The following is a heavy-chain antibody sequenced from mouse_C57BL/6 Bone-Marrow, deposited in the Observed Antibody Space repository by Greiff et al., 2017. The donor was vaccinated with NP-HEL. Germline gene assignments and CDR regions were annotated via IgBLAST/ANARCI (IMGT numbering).Heavy chain of an antibody. CDR2: IDPETGGT. CDR1: GYTFTDYE. CDR3: TRTTVVGFDY. Sequence: VKLQQSGAELVRPGASVTLSCKASGYTFTDYEMHWVKQTPVHGLEWIGAIDPETGGTAYNQKFKGKAILTADKSSSTAYMELRSLTSEDSAVYYCTRTTVVGFDYWGQGTTLTVSS. D-gene: IGHD1-1*01. V-gene: IGHV1-15*01. J-gene: IGHJ2*01.